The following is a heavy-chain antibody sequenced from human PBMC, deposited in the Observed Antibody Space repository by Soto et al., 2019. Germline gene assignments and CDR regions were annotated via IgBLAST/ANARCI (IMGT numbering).Heavy chain of an antibody. CDR2: ISGSGGST. V-gene: IGHV3-23*01. J-gene: IGHJ2*01. D-gene: IGHD4-17*01. CDR3: ANTPPSAVTTGWYFGL. Sequence: EVQLLESGGGLVQPGGSLRLSCAASGFTFSSYAMSWVRQAPGKGLEWVSAISGSGGSTYYADSVKGRFTISRDNSNNTLDLQLNSQRAEDAPVYYCANTPPSAVTTGWYFGLWGRGTLVTVSS. CDR1: GFTFSSYA.